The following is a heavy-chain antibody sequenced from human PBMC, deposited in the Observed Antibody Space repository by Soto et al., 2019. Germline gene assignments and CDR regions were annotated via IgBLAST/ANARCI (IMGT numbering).Heavy chain of an antibody. Sequence: QVQLVQSGAEVKKPGSSVKVSCKASGGTFRSSAISWVRQAPGQGLEWMGGVIPALGSPNYAQRFQGRVTIRADGSTSTAYMELRSLRSEDTAVYYCARDRIVRGGSSSFVGFGYWGQGTLVTVSS. D-gene: IGHD6-6*01. CDR1: GGTFRSSA. V-gene: IGHV1-69*01. CDR2: VIPALGSP. J-gene: IGHJ4*02. CDR3: ARDRIVRGGSSSFVGFGY.